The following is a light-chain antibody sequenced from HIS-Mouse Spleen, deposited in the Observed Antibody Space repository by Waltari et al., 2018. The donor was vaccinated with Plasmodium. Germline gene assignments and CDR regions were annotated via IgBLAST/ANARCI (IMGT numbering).Light chain of an antibody. CDR3: QQYNNWPPWT. CDR2: GAS. Sequence: ELVMTQSPATLSVSPGQRATLSCRASQSVSRNLAWYPQEPGQAPRLLIYGASTRATGIPARFSGSGSGTEFTLTISSMQSEDFAVYYCQQYNNWPPWTFGQGTKVEIK. CDR1: QSVSRN. J-gene: IGKJ1*01. V-gene: IGKV3-15*01.